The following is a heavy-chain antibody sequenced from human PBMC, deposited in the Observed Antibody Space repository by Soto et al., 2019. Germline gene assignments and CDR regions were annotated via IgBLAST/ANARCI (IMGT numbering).Heavy chain of an antibody. CDR1: GFTFSSYA. D-gene: IGHD1-26*01. CDR2: ISGSGGST. J-gene: IGHJ6*02. CDR3: AKDFGASYSRYGMDV. V-gene: IGHV3-23*01. Sequence: GGSLRLSCAASGFTFSSYAMSWVRQAPGKGLEWVSAISGSGGSTYYADSVKGRFTISRDNSKNTLYLQMNSLRAEDTAVYYCAKDFGASYSRYGMDVWDQGTTVTVSS.